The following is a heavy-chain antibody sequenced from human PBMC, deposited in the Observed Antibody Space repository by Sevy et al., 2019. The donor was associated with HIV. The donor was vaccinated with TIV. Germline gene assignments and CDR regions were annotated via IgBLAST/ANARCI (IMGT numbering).Heavy chain of an antibody. Sequence: ASVKVSCKASGGTFSSYAISWVRQAPGQGLEWMGGIIPIFGTANYALKFQGRVTITADESTSTAYMELSSLRSEDTAVYYCARAGDYSKHYYYYYMDVWGKGTTVTVSS. CDR2: IIPIFGTA. V-gene: IGHV1-69*13. D-gene: IGHD4-4*01. CDR1: GGTFSSYA. CDR3: ARAGDYSKHYYYYYMDV. J-gene: IGHJ6*03.